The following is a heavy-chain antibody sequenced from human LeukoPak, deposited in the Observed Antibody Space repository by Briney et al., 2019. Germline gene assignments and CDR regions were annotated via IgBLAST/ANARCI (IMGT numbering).Heavy chain of an antibody. CDR2: ISSSGSTI. CDR3: ARGYCSGGSCYSGDY. D-gene: IGHD2-15*01. CDR1: GFTFSSYT. J-gene: IGHJ4*02. Sequence: GGSLRLSCAASGFTFSSYTMTWVRQAPGKGLEWVSYISSSGSTIYYADSVKGRFTISRDNAKNSLYLQMNSLRAEDTAVYYCARGYCSGGSCYSGDYWGQGTLVTVPS. V-gene: IGHV3-48*04.